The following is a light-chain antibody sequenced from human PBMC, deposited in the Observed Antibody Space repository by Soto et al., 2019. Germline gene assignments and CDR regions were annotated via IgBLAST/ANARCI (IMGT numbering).Light chain of an antibody. J-gene: IGKJ1*01. Sequence: DIQMTQSPSSLSASVGDRVTITCRASQSIASYLNWYQHKTGKAPNLLIYATSILQSGVPSRFSGSGSGTDFTLTISGLQPEDFATYYCQQSSSSPTWTFGQGTKVEIK. CDR2: ATS. CDR1: QSIASY. CDR3: QQSSSSPTWT. V-gene: IGKV1-39*01.